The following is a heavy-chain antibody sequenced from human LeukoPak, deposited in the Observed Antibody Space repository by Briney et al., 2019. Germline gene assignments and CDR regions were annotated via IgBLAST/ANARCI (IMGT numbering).Heavy chain of an antibody. J-gene: IGHJ6*03. CDR1: GFTFSSYS. CDR3: ARAYCGGDCYLRGGGYYYYMDV. Sequence: GGSLRLSCAASGFTFSSYSMNWVRQAPGKGLEWVSYISSSGSTIYYADSVKGRFTISRDDAKNSLYLQMNSLRAEDTAVYYCARAYCGGDCYLRGGGYYYYMDVWGKGTTVTVSS. D-gene: IGHD2-21*01. V-gene: IGHV3-48*04. CDR2: ISSSGSTI.